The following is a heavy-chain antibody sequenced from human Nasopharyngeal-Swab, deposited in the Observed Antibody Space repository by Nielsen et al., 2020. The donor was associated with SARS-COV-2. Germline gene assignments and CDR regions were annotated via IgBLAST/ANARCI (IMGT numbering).Heavy chain of an antibody. CDR3: ARVEGGFYRPYHYGMDA. Sequence: WIRQPPGKGLEWIGYIYYSGSTNYNPSLKSRVTISVDTSKNQFSLKLSSVTAADTAVYYCARVEGGFYRPYHYGMDAWGQGTTVTVSS. CDR2: IYYSGST. V-gene: IGHV4-59*01. D-gene: IGHD3-16*01. J-gene: IGHJ6*02.